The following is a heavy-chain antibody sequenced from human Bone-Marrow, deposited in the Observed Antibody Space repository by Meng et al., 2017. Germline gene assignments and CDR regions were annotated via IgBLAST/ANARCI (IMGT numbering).Heavy chain of an antibody. CDR3: TGGEDH. CDR2: IYSGGGT. J-gene: IGHJ4*02. Sequence: ELQVVESGVGWVQPGGSLRLSCAASGFSVSNEFMSWVRQAQGRGLEWVSVIYSGGGTDYADSVKGRFTTSRDSSKNTMYLQMNNLRADDTAMYYCTGGEDHWGQGTLVTVSS. CDR1: GFSVSNEF. V-gene: IGHV3-66*01.